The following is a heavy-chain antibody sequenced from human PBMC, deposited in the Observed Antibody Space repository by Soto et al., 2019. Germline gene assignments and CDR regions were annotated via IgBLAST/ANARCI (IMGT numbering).Heavy chain of an antibody. V-gene: IGHV3-53*04. Sequence: EVQLVESGGGVVQPGGSLSLSCTASGFAVRHNYMTWVRQAPGKGLEWVSLIYSGGDTAYADSVKGRFTISRHTSQNTLYLQMNSLRAEDTAVYYCAIKTDSTPSGGDVWGKGTAVTVSS. CDR2: IYSGGDT. J-gene: IGHJ6*04. D-gene: IGHD3-10*01. CDR1: GFAVRHNY. CDR3: AIKTDSTPSGGDV.